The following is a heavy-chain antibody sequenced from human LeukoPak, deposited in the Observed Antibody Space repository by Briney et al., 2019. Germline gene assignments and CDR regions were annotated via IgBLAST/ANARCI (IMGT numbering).Heavy chain of an antibody. J-gene: IGHJ3*02. Sequence: ASETLPLTCAVYGGSFSGYYWSWIRQPPGKGLEWIGEINHSGSTNYNPSLKSRVTISVDTSKNQFSLKLSSVTPEDTAVYYCARGEIAAAGTRHAFDIWGQGTMVTVSS. CDR3: ARGEIAAAGTRHAFDI. CDR1: GGSFSGYY. CDR2: INHSGST. D-gene: IGHD6-13*01. V-gene: IGHV4-34*01.